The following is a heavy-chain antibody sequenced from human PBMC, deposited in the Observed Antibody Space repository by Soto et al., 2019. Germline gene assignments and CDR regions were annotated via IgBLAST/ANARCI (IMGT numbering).Heavy chain of an antibody. D-gene: IGHD1-1*01. CDR1: GFTFSSYA. V-gene: IGHV3-64D*06. CDR2: ISSNGGST. J-gene: IGHJ5*02. Sequence: PVGSLRLSCSASGFTFSSYAMHWVRQAPGKGLEYVSAISSNGGSTYYADSVKGRFTISRDNSKNTLYLQMSSLRAEDTAVYYCVKGPHAGSRPGNWFDPWGQGTLVTVSS. CDR3: VKGPHAGSRPGNWFDP.